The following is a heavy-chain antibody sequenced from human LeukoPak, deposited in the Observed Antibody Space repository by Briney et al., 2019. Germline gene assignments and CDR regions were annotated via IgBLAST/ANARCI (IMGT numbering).Heavy chain of an antibody. Sequence: PGGSLRLSCAASEFTFSSYTMNWVRQAPGKGLEWVSSISSSSSYIYYADSMKGRFTISRDNARNSLYLQMNSLRAEDTAVYFCARGYSNYGYAFDIWGQGTMVTVSS. D-gene: IGHD4-11*01. CDR1: EFTFSSYT. J-gene: IGHJ3*02. V-gene: IGHV3-21*01. CDR3: ARGYSNYGYAFDI. CDR2: ISSSSSYI.